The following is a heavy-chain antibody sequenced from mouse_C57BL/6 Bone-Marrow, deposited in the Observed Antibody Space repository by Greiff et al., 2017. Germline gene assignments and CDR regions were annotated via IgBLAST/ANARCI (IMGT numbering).Heavy chain of an antibody. D-gene: IGHD2-12*01. J-gene: IGHJ2*01. V-gene: IGHV1-69*01. CDR1: GYTFTSYW. Sequence: QVHLQQPGAELVMPGASVKLSCKASGYTFTSYWMHWVKQRPGQGLEWIGEIDPSGSSTNYNQKFKGKATLTVDNSSSTAYMQLSSLTSEDSAVYSCAREGYSGDFDYWGQGTTLAVSS. CDR2: IDPSGSST. CDR3: AREGYSGDFDY.